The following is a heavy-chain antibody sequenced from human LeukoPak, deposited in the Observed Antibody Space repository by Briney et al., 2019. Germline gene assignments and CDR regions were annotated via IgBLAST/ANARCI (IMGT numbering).Heavy chain of an antibody. D-gene: IGHD3-9*01. V-gene: IGHV3-9*01. CDR3: IKDMGFDLLKDAFHI. CDR2: ISWDSSNA. CDR1: GFSLDDYA. Sequence: GRSLRLSCVGSGFSLDDYAMHWVRQVPGKGLEWVSSISWDSSNAAYADSVKGRFTISRDNAKSSLYLQMNSPRPEDTAFYYCIKDMGFDLLKDAFHIWGQGTLVTVSS. J-gene: IGHJ3*02.